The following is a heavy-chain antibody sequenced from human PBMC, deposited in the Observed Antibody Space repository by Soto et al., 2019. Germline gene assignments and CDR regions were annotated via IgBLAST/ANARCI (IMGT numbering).Heavy chain of an antibody. D-gene: IGHD1-26*01. CDR1: GGSISSGAYY. CDR3: ARVSATGTRWFDP. CDR2: IHHNGNS. Sequence: QVQLQESGPGLVKPSQTLSLTCTVSGGSISSGAYYCSWVRQPPGKGLEWIAYIHHNGNSYNNPALKSRISISLDTSKNQFSLNLTAVTAADTAVDYCARVSATGTRWFDPWRQGTLVTVSA. V-gene: IGHV4-31*03. J-gene: IGHJ5*02.